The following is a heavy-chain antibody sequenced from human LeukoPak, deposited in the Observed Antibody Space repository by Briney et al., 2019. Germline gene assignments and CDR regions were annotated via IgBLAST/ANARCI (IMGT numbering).Heavy chain of an antibody. V-gene: IGHV3-23*01. J-gene: IGHJ4*02. CDR3: AKEGPGTTYYYDSSGYYYVTFFDY. Sequence: ADSVKGRFTISRDNSKNTLYLQMNSLRAEDTAVYYCAKEGPGTTYYYDSSGYYYVTFFDYWGQGTLVTVSS. D-gene: IGHD3-22*01.